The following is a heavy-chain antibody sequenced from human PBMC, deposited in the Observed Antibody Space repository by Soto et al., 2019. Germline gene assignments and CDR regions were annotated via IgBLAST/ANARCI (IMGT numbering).Heavy chain of an antibody. CDR2: IPYDGSHQ. V-gene: IGHV3-30*18. CDR1: GFTFSSHG. Sequence: QVHLVESGGGVVQPGRSLRLSCAASGFTFSSHGMHWIRQAPGKGLEWVAVIPYDGSHQYYADSVKGRFSISRDNSKNTLYLQMNSLRAEDTAVYYFAKLRVLEWDVQDSDYWGQGTLVSVSS. D-gene: IGHD3-3*01. J-gene: IGHJ4*02. CDR3: AKLRVLEWDVQDSDY.